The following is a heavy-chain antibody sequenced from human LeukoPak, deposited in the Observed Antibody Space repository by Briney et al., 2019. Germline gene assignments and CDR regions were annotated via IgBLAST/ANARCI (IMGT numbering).Heavy chain of an antibody. CDR1: GFTFSSYA. CDR2: ISGSGGST. D-gene: IGHD6-19*01. J-gene: IGHJ4*02. V-gene: IGHV3-23*01. Sequence: AGGSLRLSCAASGFTFSSYAMSWVRQAPGKGLEWVSAISGSGGSTYYADSVKGRFTTSRDNSKNTLYLQMNSLRAEDTAVYYCAKARYSSGWAEIFDYWGQGTLVTVSS. CDR3: AKARYSSGWAEIFDY.